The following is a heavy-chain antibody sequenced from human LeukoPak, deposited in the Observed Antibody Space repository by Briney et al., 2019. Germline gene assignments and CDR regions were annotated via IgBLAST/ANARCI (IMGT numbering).Heavy chain of an antibody. CDR3: AKDKACSSTSCYVDY. V-gene: IGHV3-30*02. CDR1: GFTFSSYG. J-gene: IGHJ4*02. D-gene: IGHD2-2*01. CDR2: IRYDGSNK. Sequence: GGSLRLSCAASGFTFSSYGMHWVRQAPGKGLGWVAFIRYDGSNKYYADSVKGRFTISRDNSKNTLYLQMNSLRAEDTAVYYCAKDKACSSTSCYVDYWGQGTLVTVSS.